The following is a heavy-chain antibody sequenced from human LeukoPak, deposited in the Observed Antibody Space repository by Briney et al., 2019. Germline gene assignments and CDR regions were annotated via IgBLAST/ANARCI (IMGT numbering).Heavy chain of an antibody. D-gene: IGHD3-10*01. CDR2: IYYSGST. Sequence: SETLSLTCTVSGGSISSSSYYWGWIRQPPGKGLEWIGSIYYSGSTYYNPSLKSRVTISVDTSKNQFSLKLSSVTAADTAVYYCARHGNRLHMVREGRRYYFDYWGQGTLVTVSS. CDR1: GGSISSSSYY. J-gene: IGHJ4*02. V-gene: IGHV4-39*01. CDR3: ARHGNRLHMVREGRRYYFDY.